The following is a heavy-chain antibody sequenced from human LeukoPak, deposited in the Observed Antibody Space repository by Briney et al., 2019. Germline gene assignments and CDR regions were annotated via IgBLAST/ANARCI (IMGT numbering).Heavy chain of an antibody. J-gene: IGHJ3*02. V-gene: IGHV1-69*06. CDR3: ARDHYYDSSGYYRDAFDI. CDR2: IIPIFGTA. Sequence: SVKVSCKASGYTFTSYAMNWVRQAPGQGLEWMGGIIPIFGTANYAQKFQGRVTITADKSTSTAYMELSSLRSEDTAVYYCARDHYYDSSGYYRDAFDIWGQGTMVTVSS. CDR1: GYTFTSYA. D-gene: IGHD3-22*01.